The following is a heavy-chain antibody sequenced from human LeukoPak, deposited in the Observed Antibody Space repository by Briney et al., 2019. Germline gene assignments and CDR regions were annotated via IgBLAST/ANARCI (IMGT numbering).Heavy chain of an antibody. Sequence: GESLKISCKASGYSFTSYWIAWVRQMPGKGLEWMGTIYPGDSDTRYSPSFQGQITISADKSINTAYLQWSSLKASDTAIYYCARHIGSFLNDAAYIWGQGTMVTVSS. D-gene: IGHD1-26*01. CDR3: ARHIGSFLNDAAYI. J-gene: IGHJ3*02. V-gene: IGHV5-51*01. CDR1: GYSFTSYW. CDR2: IYPGDSDT.